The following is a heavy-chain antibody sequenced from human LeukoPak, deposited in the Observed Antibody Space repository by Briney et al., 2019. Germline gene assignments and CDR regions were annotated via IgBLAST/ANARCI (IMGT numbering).Heavy chain of an antibody. CDR3: TSVPVG. J-gene: IGHJ4*02. CDR1: GFTLRDQY. CDR2: IKPMTEGGTT. V-gene: IGHV3-15*01. D-gene: IGHD1-26*01. Sequence: GGSLRLSCAGSGFTLRDQYMDWVRQAPGKGLEWVGHIKPMTEGGTTDYAAPVKGRFTISRDDSKNTLDLQMNSLKTEDTAVYYCTSVPVGWGQGTLVTVSA.